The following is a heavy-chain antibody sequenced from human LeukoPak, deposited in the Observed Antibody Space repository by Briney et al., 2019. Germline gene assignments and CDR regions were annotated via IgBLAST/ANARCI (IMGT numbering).Heavy chain of an antibody. Sequence: SETLSLTCTVSGYSISSGYYWGWIRQPPGKGLEWIGSIYHSGSTYYNPSLKSRVTISVDTSKNQFSLKLSSVTAADTAVYYCARDSPNMTTVTNFDYWGQGTLVTVSS. V-gene: IGHV4-38-2*02. J-gene: IGHJ4*02. CDR1: GYSISSGYY. CDR2: IYHSGST. D-gene: IGHD4-17*01. CDR3: ARDSPNMTTVTNFDY.